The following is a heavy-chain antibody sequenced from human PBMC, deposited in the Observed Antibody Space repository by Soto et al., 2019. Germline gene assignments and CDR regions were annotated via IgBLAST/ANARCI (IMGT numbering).Heavy chain of an antibody. V-gene: IGHV3-23*01. CDR1: GFTDSTYH. CDR3: AKNIRFLEWLSPAFDY. CDR2: ISGSGGST. Sequence: PGGSLRLSCAASGFTDSTYHMSWVRQTPGKGLEWVSAISGSGGSTYYADSVKGRFTISRDNSKNTLYLQMNSLRAEDTAVYYCAKNIRFLEWLSPAFDYWGQGTLVTVSS. J-gene: IGHJ4*02. D-gene: IGHD3-3*01.